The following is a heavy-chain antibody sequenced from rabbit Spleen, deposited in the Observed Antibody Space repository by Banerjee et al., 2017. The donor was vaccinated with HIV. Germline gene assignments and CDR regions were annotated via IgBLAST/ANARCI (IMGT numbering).Heavy chain of an antibody. V-gene: IGHV1S7*01. D-gene: IGHD1-1*01. CDR1: GFDFSRYY. CDR2: IDPIFGIA. J-gene: IGHJ4*01. Sequence: QLVESGGGLVQPGGSLKLSCKASGFDFSRYYMSWVRQAPGKGLEWIGDIDPIFGIAVYASWVNGRFTISSHNAQNTLYLQLNSLTAADTATYFCARDLTGVIGWKFNWWGPGTLVTVS. CDR3: ARDLTGVIGWKFNW.